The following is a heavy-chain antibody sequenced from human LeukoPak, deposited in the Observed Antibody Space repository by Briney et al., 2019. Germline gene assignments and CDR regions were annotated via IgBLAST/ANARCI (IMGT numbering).Heavy chain of an antibody. J-gene: IGHJ3*02. CDR3: AREDCSGGSCYTKYTNHAFDI. Sequence: SETLSLTCTGSGGSISSYYWSWIRQPPGKGLEWIGYIYYSGSTNYNPSLKSRVTISVDTSKNQFSLKLSSVTAADTAVYYCAREDCSGGSCYTKYTNHAFDIWGQGTMVTVSS. CDR2: IYYSGST. D-gene: IGHD2-15*01. CDR1: GGSISSYY. V-gene: IGHV4-59*01.